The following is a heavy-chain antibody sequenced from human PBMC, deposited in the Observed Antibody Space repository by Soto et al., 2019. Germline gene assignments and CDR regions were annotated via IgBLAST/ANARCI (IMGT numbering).Heavy chain of an antibody. CDR1: GGPVGYTSFY. CDR2: VHHSVTT. CDR3: ARDTSSTSLRAEYFQF. D-gene: IGHD6-13*01. J-gene: IGHJ1*01. Sequence: PSETLSLTCDVSGGPVGYTSFYWGWLRQSPGKGLEWIGSVHHSVTTYYKPSLKGRVTISMDTSKNQFSLRLTSVTAADTAVYYCARDTSSTSLRAEYFQFWGQGTQVTVSS. V-gene: IGHV4-39*02.